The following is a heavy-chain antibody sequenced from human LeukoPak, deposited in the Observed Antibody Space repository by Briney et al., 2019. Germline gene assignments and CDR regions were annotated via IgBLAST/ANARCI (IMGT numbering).Heavy chain of an antibody. V-gene: IGHV3-64D*06. CDR2: ISSIGGST. CDR1: GFTFSSYG. J-gene: IGHJ6*02. CDR3: VKDPVIAAAGIYYYGMDV. Sequence: PGGSLRLSCSASGFTFSSYGMDWVRQAPGTGLEFVSAISSIGGSTYYADSVKGRFTISRDNSKNTLYLQMSSLRAEDTAVYYCVKDPVIAAAGIYYYGMDVWGQGTTVTVSS. D-gene: IGHD6-13*01.